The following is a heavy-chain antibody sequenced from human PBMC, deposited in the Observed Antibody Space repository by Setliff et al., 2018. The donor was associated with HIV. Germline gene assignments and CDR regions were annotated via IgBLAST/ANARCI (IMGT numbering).Heavy chain of an antibody. D-gene: IGHD3-22*01. Sequence: VKVSCKASGDTFSIHPISWVRQAPGRGLEWMGNTIPVFGRTNYAQRFQGRVTITTDKSTTTTYMELTSLRADDTAVYYCVRVGPWYYARSGYLASWDYWGQGTLVTVSS. J-gene: IGHJ4*02. CDR3: VRVGPWYYARSGYLASWDY. CDR2: TIPVFGRT. V-gene: IGHV1-69*04. CDR1: GDTFSIHP.